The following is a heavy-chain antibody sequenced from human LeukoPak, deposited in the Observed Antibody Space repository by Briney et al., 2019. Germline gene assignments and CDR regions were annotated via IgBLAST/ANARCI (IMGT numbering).Heavy chain of an antibody. J-gene: IGHJ4*02. CDR2: VKEDGSQK. V-gene: IGHV3-7*01. CDR1: GFTFSRYW. Sequence: PGGSLRLSCEASGFTFSRYWMSWVRQAPGKGLEWVASVKEDGSQKNYVDTVKGRFTISRDNAKKSLVLQMNSLRVEDTAVYYCAREAYWGPGTLVTVSS. CDR3: AREAY.